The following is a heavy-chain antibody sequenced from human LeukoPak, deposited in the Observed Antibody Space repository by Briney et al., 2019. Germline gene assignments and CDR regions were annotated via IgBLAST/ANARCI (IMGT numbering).Heavy chain of an antibody. D-gene: IGHD3-22*01. CDR1: ACSISSYY. CDR2: IYYSGST. V-gene: IGHV4-59*01. Sequence: SETLSLTCPVSACSISSYYWSWIRQPQGEGREWIGYIYYSGSTNYKPSLKSRVTISVDTSKNQFSLKLSSVTAADTAVYYCARAGRFDSSGYYFGWFDPWGQGTLVTVSS. J-gene: IGHJ5*02. CDR3: ARAGRFDSSGYYFGWFDP.